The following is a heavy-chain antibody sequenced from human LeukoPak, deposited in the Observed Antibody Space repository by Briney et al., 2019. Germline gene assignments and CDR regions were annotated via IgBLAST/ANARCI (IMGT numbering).Heavy chain of an antibody. Sequence: SQTLSLTCTVSGGSISSSNYYWSWIRQPAGKGLEWIGRFYTSGSTNYNPSLKSRVTILVDTSKNQFSLKLSSVTAADTAVYYCARGVVACPNWGQGTLVTVSS. CDR2: FYTSGST. CDR3: ARGVVACPN. CDR1: GGSISSSNYY. D-gene: IGHD2-15*01. V-gene: IGHV4-61*02. J-gene: IGHJ4*02.